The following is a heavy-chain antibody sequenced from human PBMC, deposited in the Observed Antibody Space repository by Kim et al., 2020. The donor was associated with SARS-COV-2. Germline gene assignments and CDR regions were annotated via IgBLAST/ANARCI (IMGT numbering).Heavy chain of an antibody. CDR3: ARDDCTRTTCYAY. Sequence: ASVKVSCRTSGYTFSSYGITWVRQAPGQGLEWIGWISAYNGNTNYAQKLQGRATMTTDTSTSTAYMELRSLRSDDTAVYYCARDDCTRTTCYAYWGQGTLVTVSS. V-gene: IGHV1-18*01. J-gene: IGHJ4*02. CDR1: GYTFSSYG. D-gene: IGHD2-2*01. CDR2: ISAYNGNT.